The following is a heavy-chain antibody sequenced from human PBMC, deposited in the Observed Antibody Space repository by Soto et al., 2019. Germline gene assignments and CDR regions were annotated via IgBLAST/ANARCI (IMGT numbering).Heavy chain of an antibody. CDR1: GFTFSSYW. V-gene: IGHV3-7*01. CDR3: ARGGYSSGWYRWGNWFDP. CDR2: IKQDGSEK. J-gene: IGHJ5*02. Sequence: EVQLVESGGGLVQPGGSLRLSCAASGFTFSSYWMSWVRQAPGKGLEWVANIKQDGSEKYYVDSVKGRFTISRDNAKNSLYLQMNSLRAEDTAVYYCARGGYSSGWYRWGNWFDPWGQGTLVTVSS. D-gene: IGHD6-19*01.